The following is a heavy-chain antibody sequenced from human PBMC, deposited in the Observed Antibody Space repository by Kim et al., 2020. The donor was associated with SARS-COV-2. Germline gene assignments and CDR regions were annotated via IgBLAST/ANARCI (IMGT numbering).Heavy chain of an antibody. V-gene: IGHV3-9*01. J-gene: IGHJ4*02. CDR2: ISWNSGSI. CDR3: AKDMISGYNWNYIDY. Sequence: GGSLRLSCAASGFTFDDYAMHWVRQAPGKGLEWVSGISWNSGSIGYADSVKGRFTISRDNAKNSLYLQMNSLRAEDTALYYCAKDMISGYNWNYIDYWGQGTLVTVSS. D-gene: IGHD1-20*01. CDR1: GFTFDDYA.